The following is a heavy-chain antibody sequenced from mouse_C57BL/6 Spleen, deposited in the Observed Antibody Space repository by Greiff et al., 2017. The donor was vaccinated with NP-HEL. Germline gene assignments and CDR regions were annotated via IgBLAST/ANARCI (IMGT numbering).Heavy chain of an antibody. CDR2: INPNNGGT. D-gene: IGHD2-1*01. J-gene: IGHJ2*01. Sequence: EVQLQQSGPELVKPGASVKISCKASGYTFTDYYMNWVKQSHGKSLEWIGDINPNNGGTSYNQKFKGKATLTVDKSSSTAYMELRSLTSEDSAVYYCARPDYYGNYGFDYWGQGTTLTVSS. CDR1: GYTFTDYY. V-gene: IGHV1-26*01. CDR3: ARPDYYGNYGFDY.